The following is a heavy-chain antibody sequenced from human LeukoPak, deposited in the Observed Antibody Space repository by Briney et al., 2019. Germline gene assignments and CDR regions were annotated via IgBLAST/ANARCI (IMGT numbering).Heavy chain of an antibody. CDR2: ISGSGGST. CDR1: GFTFSSYA. J-gene: IGHJ5*01. CDR3: ARTEGSGWFEY. V-gene: IGHV3-23*01. D-gene: IGHD6-19*01. Sequence: GGSLRLSCAASGFTFSSYAMSWVRQAPGKGLEWVSAISGSGGSTYYADSVKGRFTISRDNSKNTLYLQMNSLRAEDTAIYYCARTEGSGWFEYWGQGTLAIVSS.